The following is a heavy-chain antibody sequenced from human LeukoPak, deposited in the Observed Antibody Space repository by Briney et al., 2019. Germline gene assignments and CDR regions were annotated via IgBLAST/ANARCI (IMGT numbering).Heavy chain of an antibody. CDR3: ARGALGYCSGGSCYSFDY. Sequence: PGGSLRLSRAASGFTFSSYSMNWVRQAPGKGLEWVSSISSSSSYIYYADSVKGRFTISRDNAKNPLYLQMNSLRAEDTAVYYCARGALGYCSGGSCYSFDYWGQGTLVTVSS. CDR2: ISSSSSYI. J-gene: IGHJ4*02. CDR1: GFTFSSYS. V-gene: IGHV3-21*01. D-gene: IGHD2-15*01.